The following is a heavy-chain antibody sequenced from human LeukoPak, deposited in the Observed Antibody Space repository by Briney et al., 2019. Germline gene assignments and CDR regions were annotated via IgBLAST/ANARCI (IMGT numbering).Heavy chain of an antibody. CDR3: AKDVGKWESLHFFDY. CDR1: GFTLSTNA. J-gene: IGHJ4*02. D-gene: IGHD1-26*01. CDR2: ISGSGAST. Sequence: GGSLRLSCLTSGFTLSTNALSWVRQAPGKGLEWISGISGSGASTYYADSVKGRFTISRDDSRNTLYLQMNSLRGDDTAVYYCAKDVGKWESLHFFDYWGQGTLVTVSS. V-gene: IGHV3-23*01.